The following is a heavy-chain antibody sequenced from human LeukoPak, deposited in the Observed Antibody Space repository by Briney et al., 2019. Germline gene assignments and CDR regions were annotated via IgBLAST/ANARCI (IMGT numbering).Heavy chain of an antibody. CDR1: GFTIGPYA. V-gene: IGHV3-43*02. D-gene: IGHD2/OR15-2a*01. CDR2: IKADGSGT. CDR3: ATWAFYHNLDV. J-gene: IGHJ6*02. Sequence: QPGGSLRLSCAASGFTIGPYAMYWVRQGPGRGLEWVSVIKADGSGTFYTDSVRGRFTTSRDNSKNSQYLQMNGLTSEDTALYYCATWAFYHNLDVWGQGTTVIVSS.